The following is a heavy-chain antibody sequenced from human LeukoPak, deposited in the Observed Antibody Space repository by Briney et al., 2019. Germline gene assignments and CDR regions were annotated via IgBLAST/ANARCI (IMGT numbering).Heavy chain of an antibody. J-gene: IGHJ2*01. Sequence: TTSETLSLTCTVSGGSISSSSYYWSWIRQPPGKGLEWIGYIYYTGGTKYNPSLKSRVTISVDMSKNQFSLHLSSVTAADTAVYYCANNWYFDLWGRGTLVTVSS. CDR3: ANNWYFDL. CDR1: GGSISSSSYY. V-gene: IGHV4-61*01. CDR2: IYYTGGT.